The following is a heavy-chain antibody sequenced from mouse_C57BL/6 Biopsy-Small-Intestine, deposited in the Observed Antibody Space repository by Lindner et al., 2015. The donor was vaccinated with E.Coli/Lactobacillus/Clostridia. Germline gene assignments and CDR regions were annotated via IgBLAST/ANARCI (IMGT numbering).Heavy chain of an antibody. CDR2: IYPGDGDT. CDR3: AKVTTAPFDY. V-gene: IGHV1-82*01. Sequence: VQLQESGPELVKPGAPVKISCKASGYAFSSSWMNWVKQRPGKGLEWIGRIYPGDGDTNYNGKFKGKATLTADKSSSTAYMQLSSLTSEDSAVYFCAKVTTAPFDYWGQGTTLTVSS. D-gene: IGHD1-2*01. CDR1: GYAFSSSW. J-gene: IGHJ2*01.